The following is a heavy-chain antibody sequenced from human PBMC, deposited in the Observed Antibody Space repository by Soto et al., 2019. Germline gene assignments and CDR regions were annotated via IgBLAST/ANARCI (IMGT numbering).Heavy chain of an antibody. CDR3: ARQHGVRGVIIGTILYYFDY. CDR1: GGSISSSSYY. D-gene: IGHD3-10*01. V-gene: IGHV4-39*01. Sequence: SETLSLTCTVSGGSISSSSYYWGWIRQPPGKGLEWIGSIYYSGSTYYNPSLKSRVTISVDTSKNQFSLKLSSVTAADTAVYYCARQHGVRGVIIGTILYYFDYWGQGTLVTVSS. J-gene: IGHJ4*02. CDR2: IYYSGST.